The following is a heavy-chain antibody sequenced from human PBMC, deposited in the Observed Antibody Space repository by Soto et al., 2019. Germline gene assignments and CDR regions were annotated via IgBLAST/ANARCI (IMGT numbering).Heavy chain of an antibody. CDR2: INPNSGGT. Sequence: GASVKVSCKASGYTFTGYYMHWVRQAPGQGLEWMGWINPNSGGTNYAQKFQGRVTMTRDTSISTAYMELSRLRSDDTAVYYCARDLGTYYDSSGYHFDYWGQGTLVTVSS. CDR3: ARDLGTYYDSSGYHFDY. D-gene: IGHD3-22*01. J-gene: IGHJ4*02. CDR1: GYTFTGYY. V-gene: IGHV1-2*02.